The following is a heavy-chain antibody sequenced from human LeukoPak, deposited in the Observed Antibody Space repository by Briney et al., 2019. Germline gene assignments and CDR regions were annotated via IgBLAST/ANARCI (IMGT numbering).Heavy chain of an antibody. CDR3: ARAPTIDLIDY. J-gene: IGHJ4*02. V-gene: IGHV4-59*01. D-gene: IGHD5-12*01. CDR2: IYYSGST. CDR1: GGSISSYY. Sequence: PSETLSLTCTVSGGSISSYYWSWIRQPPGKGLEWIGYIYYSGSTNYNPSLKSRVTISVDTSKNQFSLKLSSVTAADTAVYYCARAPTIDLIDYWGQGTLVTVSS.